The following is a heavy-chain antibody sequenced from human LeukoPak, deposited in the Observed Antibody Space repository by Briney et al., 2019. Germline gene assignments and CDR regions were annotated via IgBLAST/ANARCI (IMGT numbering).Heavy chain of an antibody. Sequence: SETLSLTCTVSGGSISSSSYYWGWIRQPPGKGLEWIGNIYYIGSTYYNPTLKSRVTISVDTSKNQFSLKLGSVTAADTAVYYCARHIGGRYYYYYMDVWGKGTTVTVSS. D-gene: IGHD3-16*02. J-gene: IGHJ6*03. V-gene: IGHV4-39*01. CDR2: IYYIGST. CDR1: GGSISSSSYY. CDR3: ARHIGGRYYYYYMDV.